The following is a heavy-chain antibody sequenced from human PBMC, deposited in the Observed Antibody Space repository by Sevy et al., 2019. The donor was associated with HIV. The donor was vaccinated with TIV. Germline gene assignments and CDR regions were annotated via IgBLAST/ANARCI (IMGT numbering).Heavy chain of an antibody. D-gene: IGHD2-8*01. CDR2: ICHNGST. CDR3: ARDQGYCTNGVCPWAFDY. V-gene: IGHV4-38-2*02. CDR1: GYSISSGYY. Sequence: SETLSLTCAVSGYSISSGYYWGWIRQPPGKGLEWIGSICHNGSTYYNPSLKSRVIVSVDTSKNQFSLKLSSVTAADTAVYYCARDQGYCTNGVCPWAFDYWGQGTLVTVSS. J-gene: IGHJ4*02.